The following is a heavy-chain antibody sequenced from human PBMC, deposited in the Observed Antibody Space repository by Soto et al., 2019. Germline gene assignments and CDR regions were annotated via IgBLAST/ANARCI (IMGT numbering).Heavy chain of an antibody. D-gene: IGHD3-10*01. V-gene: IGHV4-59*01. CDR3: ASYPPFGNYYYYGMAV. Sequence: SETLSLTCTVSGGSISSYYWSWIRQPPGKGLEWIGYIYYSGSTNYNPSLKSRVTISVDTSKNQFSLKLSSVTAADTAVYYCASYPPFGNYYYYGMAVWGQGTTVPVSS. CDR2: IYYSGST. CDR1: GGSISSYY. J-gene: IGHJ6*02.